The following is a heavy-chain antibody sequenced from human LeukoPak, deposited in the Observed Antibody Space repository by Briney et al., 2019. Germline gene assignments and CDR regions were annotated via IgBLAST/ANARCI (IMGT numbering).Heavy chain of an antibody. D-gene: IGHD3-3*01. J-gene: IGHJ5*02. CDR3: ARVGFWSGYYSWFDP. CDR1: GGSISSYY. Sequence: SETLSLTCTVSGGSISSYYWTWIRQPPGKGLEWIGNIYYSGSTNYNPSLKSRVAISVDTSKNQFSLKLSSVAAADTAAYHCARVGFWSGYYSWFDPWGQGTLVTVSS. CDR2: IYYSGST. V-gene: IGHV4-59*01.